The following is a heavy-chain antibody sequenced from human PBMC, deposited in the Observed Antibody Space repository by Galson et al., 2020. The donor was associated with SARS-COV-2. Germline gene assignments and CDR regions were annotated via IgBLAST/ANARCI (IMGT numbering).Heavy chain of an antibody. J-gene: IGHJ4*02. Sequence: SVKVSCKTSGFRFTASAVQWVRQARGQRLEWIGWIVVGSGKTNYAQKFQERVTITRDMSTTTADMELSSLRSEDTAVYYCAAFVGNSTAYWGEGTLVSVSS. CDR3: AAFVGNSTAY. V-gene: IGHV1-58*01. CDR1: GFRFTASA. D-gene: IGHD1-26*01. CDR2: IVVGSGKT.